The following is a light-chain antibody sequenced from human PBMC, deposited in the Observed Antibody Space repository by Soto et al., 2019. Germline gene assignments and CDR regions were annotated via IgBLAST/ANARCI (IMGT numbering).Light chain of an antibody. V-gene: IGKV1-39*01. CDR3: QQSYSTPRT. CDR2: AAS. CDR1: QSISSY. Sequence: DIQMTQSPSSLSASVGDRVTITCRASQSISSYLNWYQQKPGKAPKLLIYAASSLQSGVPSRFSGSGSGTDFTPTISSLHPEDFATYYCQQSYSTPRTCGRGTKLEIK. J-gene: IGKJ2*02.